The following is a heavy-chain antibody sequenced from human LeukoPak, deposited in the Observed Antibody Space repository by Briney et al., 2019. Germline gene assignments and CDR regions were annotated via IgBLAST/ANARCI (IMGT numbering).Heavy chain of an antibody. CDR3: AKRGESYYYDSSGYYSYPFDS. V-gene: IGHV3-21*04. Sequence: GGSLRLSCAAFGFTFSSYSMNWVRQAPGKGLEWISSITNSGSHIYYADSVRGRFTISRDNSKNTLYLQMNSLRAEDTAVYFCAKRGESYYYDSSGYYSYPFDSWGQGTLVTVSS. D-gene: IGHD3-22*01. CDR1: GFTFSSYS. CDR2: ITNSGSHI. J-gene: IGHJ4*02.